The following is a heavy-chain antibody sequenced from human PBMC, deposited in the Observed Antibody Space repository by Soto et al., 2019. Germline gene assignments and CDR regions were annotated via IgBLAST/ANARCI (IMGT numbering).Heavy chain of an antibody. Sequence: QVQLQQWGAGLLKPSETLSLTCAVYGGSFSGYYWSWIRQPPGKGLEWIGEINHSGSTNYNPSLKSRVTISVDTSKIQCSLKLSSVTAADTAVYYCARGGGIAARPNWFDPWGQGTLVTVSS. V-gene: IGHV4-34*01. J-gene: IGHJ5*02. CDR2: INHSGST. CDR3: ARGGGIAARPNWFDP. CDR1: GGSFSGYY. D-gene: IGHD6-6*01.